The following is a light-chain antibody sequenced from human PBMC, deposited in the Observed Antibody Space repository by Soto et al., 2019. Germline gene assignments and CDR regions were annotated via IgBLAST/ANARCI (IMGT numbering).Light chain of an antibody. CDR1: QDIGTY. Sequence: DVQMTQSPSSLSVFVGDRVNITCRASQDIGTYLHWFQEKPGRAPKLLISNSATLQSAVPSRFRGNGSGADFTLTITSLQPEDFATYFCLQTFGSPLTFGGGTRVQIK. J-gene: IGKJ4*01. CDR2: NSA. V-gene: IGKV1-39*01. CDR3: LQTFGSPLT.